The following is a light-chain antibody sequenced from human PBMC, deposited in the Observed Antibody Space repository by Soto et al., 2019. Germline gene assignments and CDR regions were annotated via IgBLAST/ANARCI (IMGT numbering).Light chain of an antibody. Sequence: EIVMTQSPATLSVSPGEIATLSFSASQSVSSRLAWYQQKRGQAPRLLIYDASTRATGIPARFSGSGSGTEFNLTISSLQSEDFAIYYCRHYNNWPPETFGQGTKVDIK. CDR1: QSVSSR. V-gene: IGKV3-15*01. CDR2: DAS. CDR3: RHYNNWPPET. J-gene: IGKJ1*01.